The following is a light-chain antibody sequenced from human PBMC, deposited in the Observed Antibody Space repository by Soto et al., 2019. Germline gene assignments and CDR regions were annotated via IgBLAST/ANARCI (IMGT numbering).Light chain of an antibody. V-gene: IGLV1-44*01. CDR2: YDN. CDR3: AAWDDSLNGRV. CDR1: NSNLGSNT. J-gene: IGLJ1*01. Sequence: QPVLTQPPSASGTPGQRVTISCSGSNSNLGSNTVNWYQQLPGTAPKLLIYYDNLRPSGVPDRISGSKSGTSASLAISGLQSDDEADYYCAAWDDSLNGRVFGTGTKVTVL.